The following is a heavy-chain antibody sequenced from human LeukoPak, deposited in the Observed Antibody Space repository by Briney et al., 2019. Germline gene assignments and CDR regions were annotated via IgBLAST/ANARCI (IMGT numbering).Heavy chain of an antibody. Sequence: GGSLRLTCAASGFTVSSNYMSWVRQAPGKGLEWVSVIYSGGSTYYADSVKGRFTISRDNSKNTLYLQMNSLRAEDTAVYYCARDGRYCSGGSCYRLSDYWGQGTLVTVSS. V-gene: IGHV3-66*01. J-gene: IGHJ4*02. D-gene: IGHD2-15*01. CDR2: IYSGGST. CDR1: GFTVSSNY. CDR3: ARDGRYCSGGSCYRLSDY.